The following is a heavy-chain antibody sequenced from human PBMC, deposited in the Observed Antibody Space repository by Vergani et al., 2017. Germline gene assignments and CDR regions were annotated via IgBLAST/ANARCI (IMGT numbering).Heavy chain of an antibody. J-gene: IGHJ2*01. CDR1: GYSIGSGFY. CDR3: ARSQGDYWYFDL. CDR2: IHNRGKT. V-gene: IGHV4-38-2*01. D-gene: IGHD2-21*01. Sequence: QVKLQESGPGLLKPSETLSLTCSVSGYSIGSGFYWAWIRQSPGEGLQWLTSIHNRGKTYHNPSLKSRVSVSLDTSKNRFSLNLTSVTAPDTAVYYCARSQGDYWYFDLWGPGSLVTVSS.